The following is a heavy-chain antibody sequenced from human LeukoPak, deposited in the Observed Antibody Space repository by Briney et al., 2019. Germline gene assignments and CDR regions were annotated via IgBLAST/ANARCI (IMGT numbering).Heavy chain of an antibody. V-gene: IGHV3-7*03. D-gene: IGHD6-6*01. CDR1: GFTFSSYT. CDR2: INSDGSEG. CDR3: ARSSYSSSSSV. Sequence: GGSLRLSCAASGFTFSSYTMSWSRQAPGKGLEWVASINSDGSEGYYADVVKGRFTISRDNAKNSLYLQINSLRAEDTAVYYCARSSYSSSSSVWGQGTMVTVSS. J-gene: IGHJ3*01.